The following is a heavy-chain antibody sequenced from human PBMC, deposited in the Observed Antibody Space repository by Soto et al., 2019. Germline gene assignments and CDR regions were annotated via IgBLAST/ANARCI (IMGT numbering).Heavy chain of an antibody. J-gene: IGHJ6*02. D-gene: IGHD6-13*01. CDR1: GYSFTSYW. Sequence: GESLKISCNGSGYSFTSYWISWVRQMPGKGLEWMGRIDPSDSYTNYSPSFQGHVTISADKSISTAYLQWSSLKASDTAMYYCARHGSSYLIYYYGMDVWGQGTTVTVSS. CDR3: ARHGSSYLIYYYGMDV. CDR2: IDPSDSYT. V-gene: IGHV5-10-1*01.